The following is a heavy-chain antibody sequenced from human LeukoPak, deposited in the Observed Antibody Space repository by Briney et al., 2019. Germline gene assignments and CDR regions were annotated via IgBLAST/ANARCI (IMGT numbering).Heavy chain of an antibody. CDR1: GFTFSSYG. Sequence: GGSLRLSCAASGFTFSSYGMHWVRQAPGKGLEWVAVIWYDGSNKYYADSVKGRFTTSRDNSKNTLYLQMNSLRAEDTAVYYCAKGDYDYGGFDPWGQGTLVTVSS. V-gene: IGHV3-33*06. CDR2: IWYDGSNK. J-gene: IGHJ5*02. D-gene: IGHD3-3*01. CDR3: AKGDYDYGGFDP.